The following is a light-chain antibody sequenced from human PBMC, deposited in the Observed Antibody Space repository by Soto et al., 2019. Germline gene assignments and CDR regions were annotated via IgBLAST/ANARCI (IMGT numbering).Light chain of an antibody. CDR2: DVT. J-gene: IGLJ2*01. Sequence: QSVLTQPRSVSGSPGQSVTISCTGTSSDVGGYNYVSWYQQHPGKAPKLMIYDVTKRPSGVPDRFSGSKSGNTASLTISGLQAEDEADYYCYSYTGSYPSVVFGGGTKLTVL. V-gene: IGLV2-11*01. CDR1: SSDVGGYNY. CDR3: YSYTGSYPSVV.